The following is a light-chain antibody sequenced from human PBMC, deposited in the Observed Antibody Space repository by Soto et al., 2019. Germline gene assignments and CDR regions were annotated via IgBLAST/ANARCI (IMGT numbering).Light chain of an antibody. Sequence: QSVLTQPASVSGSPGQSIAISCTGSSSDVGIYNYVSWYQQHPGKVPKLIIYEFTNRPSGVSNRFSGSKSGNTASLTISGLQAEDEADYYCSSYTTSSTRVFGTGTKVTVL. J-gene: IGLJ1*01. CDR3: SSYTTSSTRV. CDR1: SSDVGIYNY. V-gene: IGLV2-14*01. CDR2: EFT.